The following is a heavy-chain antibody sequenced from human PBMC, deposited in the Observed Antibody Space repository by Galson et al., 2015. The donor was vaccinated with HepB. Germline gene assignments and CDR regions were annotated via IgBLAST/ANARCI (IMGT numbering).Heavy chain of an antibody. V-gene: IGHV3-49*04. CDR3: TRDYYGSGSYYLRKFFDY. CDR2: IRSKAYGGTT. D-gene: IGHD3-10*01. J-gene: IGHJ4*02. CDR1: GFTFGDYA. Sequence: SLRLSCAASGFTFGDYAMSWVRQAPGKGLEWVGFIRSKAYGGTTEYAASVKGRFTISRDDSKSIAYLQMNSLKTEDTAVYYCTRDYYGSGSYYLRKFFDYWGQGTLVTVSS.